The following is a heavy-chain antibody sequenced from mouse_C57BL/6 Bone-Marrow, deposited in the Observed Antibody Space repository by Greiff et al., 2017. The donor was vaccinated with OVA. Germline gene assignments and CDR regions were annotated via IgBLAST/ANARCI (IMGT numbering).Heavy chain of an antibody. Sequence: QVQLKQSGAELVKPGASVKISCKASGYAFSNYWMNWVKQRPGKGLEWIGQIYPGDGDINYNGKFKGKATLTADKSSSTAYMQFSSLTSEDSAVYYCAGWLLFDYWGQGTTLTVSS. J-gene: IGHJ2*01. D-gene: IGHD2-3*01. CDR2: IYPGDGDI. CDR1: GYAFSNYW. V-gene: IGHV1-80*01. CDR3: AGWLLFDY.